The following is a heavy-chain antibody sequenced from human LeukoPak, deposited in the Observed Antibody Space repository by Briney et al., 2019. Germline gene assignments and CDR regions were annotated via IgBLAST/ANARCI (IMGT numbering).Heavy chain of an antibody. CDR1: GGSISSYY. V-gene: IGHV4-59*12. CDR3: ARGSSGWYSIDY. J-gene: IGHJ4*02. Sequence: NPSETLSLTCTVSGGSISSYYWSWIRQPPGKGLEWIGYIYYSGSTNYNPSLKSRVTMSVDMSKNQFSLRLSSVTVADTAVYYCARGSSGWYSIDYWGQGILVTVSS. D-gene: IGHD6-19*01. CDR2: IYYSGST.